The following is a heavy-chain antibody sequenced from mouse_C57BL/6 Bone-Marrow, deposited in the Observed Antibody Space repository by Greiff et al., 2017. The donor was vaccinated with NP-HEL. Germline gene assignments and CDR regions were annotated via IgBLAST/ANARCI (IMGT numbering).Heavy chain of an antibody. J-gene: IGHJ4*01. CDR1: GFTFSSYA. CDR2: ISSGGDYI. CDR3: TRDLGYYRNYYAMDY. V-gene: IGHV5-9-1*02. Sequence: EVHLVESGEGLVKPGGSLKLSCAASGFTFSSYAMSWVRQTPEKRLEWVAYISSGGDYIYYADTVKGRFTIARDNARNTLYLQMSSLKSEDTAMYYCTRDLGYYRNYYAMDYWGQGTSVTVSS. D-gene: IGHD2-3*01.